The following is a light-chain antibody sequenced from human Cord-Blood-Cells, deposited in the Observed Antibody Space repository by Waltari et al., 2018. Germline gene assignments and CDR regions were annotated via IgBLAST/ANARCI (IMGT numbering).Light chain of an antibody. CDR1: SSDVGGYNY. J-gene: IGLJ3*02. CDR3: CSYAGSYTWV. Sequence: QSALTQPRSVSGSPGQSVTISCTGTSSDVGGYNYGAWYQQHPGKAPKLMIYDVSKRPSGVPDRFSRSTSGNTASLPISGLQAEDEADYYCCSYAGSYTWVFGGGTKLTVL. V-gene: IGLV2-11*01. CDR2: DVS.